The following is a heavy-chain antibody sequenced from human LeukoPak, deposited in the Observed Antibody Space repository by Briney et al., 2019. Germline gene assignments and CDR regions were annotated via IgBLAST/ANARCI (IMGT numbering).Heavy chain of an antibody. J-gene: IGHJ4*02. CDR2: IRSDGSTT. V-gene: IGHV3-30*02. Sequence: GGSLRLSCAASGCTFSSYSMHWVRQAPGKGLQWASHIRSDGSTTYCPDSVEGRFTISRDNSKNTMYLQMITLRPEDTAVYFCVKDRGYYDLDSWGQGTLVTASS. CDR3: VKDRGYYDLDS. CDR1: GCTFSSYS. D-gene: IGHD4-17*01.